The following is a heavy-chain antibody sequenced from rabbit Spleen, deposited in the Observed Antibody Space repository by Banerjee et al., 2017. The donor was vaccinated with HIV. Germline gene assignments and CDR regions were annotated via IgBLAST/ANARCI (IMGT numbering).Heavy chain of an antibody. D-gene: IGHD1-1*01. CDR2: TRSDNNANT. CDR1: GFSLSSSYW. J-gene: IGHJ3*01. Sequence: EQLEESGGGLVKPGGTLTLTCTASGFSLSSSYWICWVRQAPEKGLEWIACTRSDNNANTYYASWAKGRFTISKTSSTTVTLQMTSLIDADTATYFCARDGDSGGGVAELGLWGQGTLVTVS. V-gene: IGHV1S45*01. CDR3: ARDGDSGGGVAELGL.